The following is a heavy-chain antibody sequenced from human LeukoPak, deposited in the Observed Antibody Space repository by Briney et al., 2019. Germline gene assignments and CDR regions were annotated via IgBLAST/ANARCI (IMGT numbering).Heavy chain of an antibody. CDR1: GYTFTSYY. D-gene: IGHD2-15*01. CDR3: ARDGAYCSGGSCYLYYYYYYGMDV. V-gene: IGHV1-46*01. CDR2: INPSGGST. J-gene: IGHJ6*04. Sequence: ASVKVSCKASGYTFTSYYMHWVRQAPGQGPEWMGIINPSGGSTSYAQKFQGRVTMTRDTSTSTVYMELSSLRSEDTAVYYCARDGAYCSGGSCYLYYYYYYGMDVWGKGTTVTVSS.